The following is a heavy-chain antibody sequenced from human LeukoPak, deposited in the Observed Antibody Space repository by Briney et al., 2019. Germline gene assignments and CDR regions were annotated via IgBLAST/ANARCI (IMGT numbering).Heavy chain of an antibody. CDR1: GFTFGSHA. J-gene: IGHJ4*02. V-gene: IGHV3-23*01. CDR3: GKTTVGYSSGQKPAWPVDY. D-gene: IGHD5-18*01. CDR2: IFGSGGSP. Sequence: GGSLRLSCEASGFTFGSHAMYWVRQAPGKGLEWVAGIFGSGGSPHYADPVKGRFTISRDNSRNTVYLQINSLRAEDTVVYYCGKTTVGYSSGQKPAWPVDYWGQGTLVTVSS.